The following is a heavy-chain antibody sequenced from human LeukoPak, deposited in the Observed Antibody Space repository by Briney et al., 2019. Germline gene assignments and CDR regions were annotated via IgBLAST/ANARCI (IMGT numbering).Heavy chain of an antibody. D-gene: IGHD6-13*01. Sequence: AGSLTLSCAASGFTFSSYSMNWVRQAPGKGLEWVSSISSSSSYIYYADSVKGRFTISRDNAKNSLYLQMNSLRAEDTAVYYCARKGIAAAGNWFDPWGQGTLVTVSS. CDR1: GFTFSSYS. CDR2: ISSSSSYI. J-gene: IGHJ5*02. V-gene: IGHV3-21*01. CDR3: ARKGIAAAGNWFDP.